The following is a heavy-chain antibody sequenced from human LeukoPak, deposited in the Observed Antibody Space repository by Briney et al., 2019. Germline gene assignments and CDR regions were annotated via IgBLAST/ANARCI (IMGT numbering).Heavy chain of an antibody. CDR3: ARAITMIVVVTVYNWFDP. CDR1: GGTFSSYA. J-gene: IGHJ5*02. CDR2: IIPILGIA. D-gene: IGHD3-22*01. Sequence: ASVKVSCKASGGTFSSYAISWVRQAPGQGLEWMGRIIPILGIANYAQKFQGRVTITADKSTSTAYMELSSLRSEDTAVYYCARAITMIVVVTVYNWFDPWGQGTLVTVSS. V-gene: IGHV1-69*04.